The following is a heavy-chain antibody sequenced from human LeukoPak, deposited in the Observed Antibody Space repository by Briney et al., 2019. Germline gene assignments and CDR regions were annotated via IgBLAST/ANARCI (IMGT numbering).Heavy chain of an antibody. J-gene: IGHJ4*02. V-gene: IGHV1-2*02. CDR2: INPDNGGT. CDR3: VGVVANSSRYHFEY. D-gene: IGHD6-13*01. CDR1: GCFIHTYN. Sequence: AASVKVSCTASGCFIHTYNMLWIRQAPGQGLVWMGWINPDNGGTANAQKFQGRVTMTRDPSISTAYKESSRLRSDDTAVYYCVGVVANSSRYHFEYWGQGTLVTVSS.